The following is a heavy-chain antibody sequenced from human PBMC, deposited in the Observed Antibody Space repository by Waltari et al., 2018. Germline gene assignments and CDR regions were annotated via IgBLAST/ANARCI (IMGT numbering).Heavy chain of an antibody. CDR3: AKDKGDWSSPFSPFDT. CDR2: IVPLFGTT. V-gene: IGHV1-69*08. Sequence: QVQLVQSGAEVKKPGSAVKVSCKASGDSFNNYGISWVRRAPGQGLEWVGRIVPLFGTTTYAQKVQDRLTITADTSTSTVYMDLSSLRSEDTAIYYCAKDKGDWSSPFSPFDTWGQGTLLTVSS. J-gene: IGHJ5*02. D-gene: IGHD2-15*01. CDR1: GDSFNNYG.